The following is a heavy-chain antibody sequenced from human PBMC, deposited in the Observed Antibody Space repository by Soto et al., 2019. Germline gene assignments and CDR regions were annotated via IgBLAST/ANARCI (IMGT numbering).Heavy chain of an antibody. Sequence: GGSLRLSCTTSGFTFGDYALSWVRQAPGKGLEWVGFIRRNAYGGTTDYAASVKGRFTISRDDSKSIAYLQMNSLRTEDTALYYCTRASSLDFDFWGQGTRVTVSS. D-gene: IGHD3-16*01. CDR2: IRRNAYGGTT. CDR1: GFTFGDYA. V-gene: IGHV3-49*04. J-gene: IGHJ4*02. CDR3: TRASSLDFDF.